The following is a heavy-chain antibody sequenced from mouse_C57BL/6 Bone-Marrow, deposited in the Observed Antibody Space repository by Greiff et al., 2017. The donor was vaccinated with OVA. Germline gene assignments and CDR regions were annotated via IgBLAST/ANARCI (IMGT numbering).Heavy chain of an antibody. CDR2: IDPSDSYT. D-gene: IGHD1-1*01. V-gene: IGHV1-69*01. Sequence: QVQLQQPGAELVMPGASVKLSCKASGYTFTSYWMHWVKQRPGQGLEWIGEIDPSDSYTNYNQKFKGKSTLTVDKSSSTAYMQLSSLTSEDSAVYYCARGGYYCGSSFDYWGQGTTLTVSS. J-gene: IGHJ2*01. CDR3: ARGGYYCGSSFDY. CDR1: GYTFTSYW.